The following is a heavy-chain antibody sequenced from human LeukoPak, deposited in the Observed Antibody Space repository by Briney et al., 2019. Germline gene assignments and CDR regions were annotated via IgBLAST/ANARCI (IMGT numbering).Heavy chain of an antibody. V-gene: IGHV5-51*01. J-gene: IGHJ5*02. CDR3: AKYYYGSGRGANWFDP. Sequence: GESLKISCKGSGYSFTSYWIGWVRQMPGKGLEWMGIIYPGDSDTRYSPFFQGQVTISADKSISTAYLQWSSLKASDTAMYYCAKYYYGSGRGANWFDPWGQGTLVTVSS. CDR2: IYPGDSDT. D-gene: IGHD3-10*01. CDR1: GYSFTSYW.